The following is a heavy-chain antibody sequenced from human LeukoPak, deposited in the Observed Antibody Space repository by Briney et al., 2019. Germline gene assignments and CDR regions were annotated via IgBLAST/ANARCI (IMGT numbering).Heavy chain of an antibody. CDR1: GFTFSSYT. V-gene: IGHV3-21*01. J-gene: IGHJ6*02. CDR2: ISSSSSYI. CDR3: ARDPTPRYCSGGSCYTHYGMDV. Sequence: GGSLRLSCAASGFTFSSYTMNWVRQAPGKGLEWVSSISSSSSYIYYADSVKGRLTISRDNAKNSLYLQMTSLRAEDTAVYYCARDPTPRYCSGGSCYTHYGMDVWGQGTTVTVSS. D-gene: IGHD2-15*01.